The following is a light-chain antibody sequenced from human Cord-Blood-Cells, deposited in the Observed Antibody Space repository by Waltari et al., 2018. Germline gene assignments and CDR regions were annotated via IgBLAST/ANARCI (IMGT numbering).Light chain of an antibody. CDR1: TKVSSSY. CDR3: QHYASSLPYS. Sequence: EVVLTLYPRALSLSPGERATLPCRASTKVSSSYLAWYHQKPGQAPTLLIYGASSRATGIPDRFSGSGSGTDFTLTISGLEPEECAVYYCQHYASSLPYSLCQGTKLEI. CDR2: GAS. V-gene: IGKV3-20*01. J-gene: IGKJ2*03.